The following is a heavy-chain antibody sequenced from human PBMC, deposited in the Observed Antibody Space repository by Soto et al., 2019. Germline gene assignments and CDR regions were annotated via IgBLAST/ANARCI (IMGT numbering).Heavy chain of an antibody. Sequence: ASVEVSCKASGYTFTSYYMHWVRQAPGQGLEWMGIINPSGGSTSYAQKFQGRVTMTRDTSTSTVYMELSSLRSEDTAVYYCARERVRSSGDEIEYFQHWGQGTLVTVSS. CDR3: ARERVRSSGDEIEYFQH. J-gene: IGHJ1*01. CDR1: GYTFTSYY. V-gene: IGHV1-46*03. CDR2: INPSGGST. D-gene: IGHD6-19*01.